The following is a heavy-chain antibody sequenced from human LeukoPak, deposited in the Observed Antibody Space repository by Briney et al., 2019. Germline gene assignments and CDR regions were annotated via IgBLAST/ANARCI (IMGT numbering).Heavy chain of an antibody. Sequence: PSETLSLTCTVSGYSISTGYYWGWIRPSPEKGLEWIGSIFRSGTTYYNPSLKSRVTLSVDTSKNQFSLRLSSVTAADTAVYFCAKSIASAGTNSCYYMDVWGKGTTVTVSS. CDR3: AKSIASAGTNSCYYMDV. D-gene: IGHD6-13*01. V-gene: IGHV4-38-2*02. J-gene: IGHJ6*03. CDR1: GYSISTGYY. CDR2: IFRSGTT.